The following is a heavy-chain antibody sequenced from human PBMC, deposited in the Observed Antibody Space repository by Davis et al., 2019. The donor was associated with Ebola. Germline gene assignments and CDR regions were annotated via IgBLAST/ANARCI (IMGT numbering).Heavy chain of an antibody. CDR1: GFTFSSYA. J-gene: IGHJ4*02. D-gene: IGHD6-13*01. CDR3: ARDQQQLDPYYFDN. Sequence: PGGSLRLSCAASGFTFSSYALHWVRQAPGKGLEWVAVIWYDGSNKDYAGSVKGRFTISRDNSKNTLYLQMNSLRAEDMAVYYCARDQQQLDPYYFDNWGQGTLVTVSS. V-gene: IGHV3-33*01. CDR2: IWYDGSNK.